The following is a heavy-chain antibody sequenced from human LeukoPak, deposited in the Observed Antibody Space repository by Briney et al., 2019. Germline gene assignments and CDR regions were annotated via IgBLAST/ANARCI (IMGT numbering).Heavy chain of an antibody. V-gene: IGHV3-7*01. Sequence: GGSLRLSCAASGFTFSSYWMSWVRQAPGKGLEWVANIKQDGSEKYYVDSVKGRFTISRDNAKNSLYLQMNSLRAEDTAVYYCARDASLGYCSGGSCYWFYYYYMDVWGKGTTVTISS. CDR1: GFTFSSYW. CDR3: ARDASLGYCSGGSCYWFYYYYMDV. D-gene: IGHD2-15*01. J-gene: IGHJ6*03. CDR2: IKQDGSEK.